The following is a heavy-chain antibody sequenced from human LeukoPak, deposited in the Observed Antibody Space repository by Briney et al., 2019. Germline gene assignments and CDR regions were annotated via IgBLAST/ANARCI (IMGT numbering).Heavy chain of an antibody. D-gene: IGHD3-16*02. CDR3: ARTRIYDCLWWSNRYFDY. V-gene: IGHV4-34*01. Sequence: SETLSLAGAVYGGSCSGYYWGWIRQPPGKGREWMGEVTHGGGTYYRPSHKSRVTISVDASNSHLSLQLSSDTAADTAVYYCARTRIYDCLWWSNRYFDYWGQGTLVTVSS. CDR1: GGSCSGYY. CDR2: VTHGGGT. J-gene: IGHJ4*02.